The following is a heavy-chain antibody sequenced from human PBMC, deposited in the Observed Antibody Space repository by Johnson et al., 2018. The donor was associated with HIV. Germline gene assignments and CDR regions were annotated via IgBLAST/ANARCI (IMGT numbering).Heavy chain of an antibody. CDR2: ISSSGDII. CDR1: GFTFSDYY. D-gene: IGHD3-10*01. J-gene: IGHJ3*02. Sequence: QVQLVESGGGVVQPGGSLTLSCAASGFTFSDYYMTWIRQAPGKGLEWLSFISSSGDIIRYADSVKGRFTISRDNAKNSLYLHMNTLRAEDTALYYCARVWYVYGSGRLIDAFDIWGQGTVVTVSS. CDR3: ARVWYVYGSGRLIDAFDI. V-gene: IGHV3-11*01.